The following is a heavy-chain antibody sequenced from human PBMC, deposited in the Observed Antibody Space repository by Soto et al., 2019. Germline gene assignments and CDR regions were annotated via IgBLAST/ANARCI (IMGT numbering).Heavy chain of an antibody. CDR1: SGSISTYY. V-gene: IGHV4-59*08. D-gene: IGHD3-3*01. CDR3: ARIFPIFGVVKTSFDY. J-gene: IGHJ4*02. CDR2: IYYTGST. Sequence: SETLSLTCTVSSGSISTYYWSWIRQPPGKGLEWIGYIYYTGSTNYNPSLKSRVTISVDTSKNQFSLKLSSVTAADTAVYYCARIFPIFGVVKTSFDYWGQGTLVTVSS.